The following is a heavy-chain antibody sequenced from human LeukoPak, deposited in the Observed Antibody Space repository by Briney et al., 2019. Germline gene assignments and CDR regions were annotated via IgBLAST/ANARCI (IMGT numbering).Heavy chain of an antibody. Sequence: PGGSLRLSCAASGFTFSSYWMHWVRQAPGKGLVWVSRINSDGSSTSYADSVKGRFTISRDNAKNTLYLQMNSLRAEDTAVYYCASDEEQQLLDYWGQGTLFTVSS. V-gene: IGHV3-74*01. J-gene: IGHJ4*02. D-gene: IGHD6-13*01. CDR2: INSDGSST. CDR3: ASDEEQQLLDY. CDR1: GFTFSSYW.